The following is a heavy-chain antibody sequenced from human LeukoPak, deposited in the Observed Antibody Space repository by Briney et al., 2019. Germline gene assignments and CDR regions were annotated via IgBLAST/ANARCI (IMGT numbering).Heavy chain of an antibody. Sequence: PSETLSLTCTVSGGSISSYYWSWIRQPPGKGLEWIGYIYYSGSTNYNPSLKSRVTISVDTSKNQFSLKLSSVTAADTAVYYCARDHSSWFMYGMDVWGKGTTVTVSS. CDR1: GGSISSYY. J-gene: IGHJ6*04. V-gene: IGHV4-59*01. CDR3: ARDHSSWFMYGMDV. D-gene: IGHD6-13*01. CDR2: IYYSGST.